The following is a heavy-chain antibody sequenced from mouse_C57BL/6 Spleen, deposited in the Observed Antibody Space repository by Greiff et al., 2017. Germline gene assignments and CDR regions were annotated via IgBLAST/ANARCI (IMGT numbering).Heavy chain of an antibody. J-gene: IGHJ4*01. V-gene: IGHV1-72*01. CDR3: ARTTRYAMDY. D-gene: IGHD1-1*01. CDR1: GYTFTDYE. CDR2: IDPNSGGT. Sequence: VQLQQSGAELVRPGASVTLSCKASGYTFTDYEMHWVKQRPGRGLEWTGRIDPNSGGTKYNEKFKSKATLTVDKPSSTAYMQLSSLTSEDSAVYYCARTTRYAMDYWGQGTSVTVSS.